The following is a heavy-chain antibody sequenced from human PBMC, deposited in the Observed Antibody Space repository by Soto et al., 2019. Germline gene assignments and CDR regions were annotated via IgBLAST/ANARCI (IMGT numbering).Heavy chain of an antibody. Sequence: ASVKVSCKASGGTFSSYAISWVRQAPGQGLEWMGGIIPIFGTANYAQKFQGRVTITADESTSTAYMELSSLRSEDTAVYYCAGYCSGGSCYSGDYYYYGMHVWGQGTAVTVSS. CDR3: AGYCSGGSCYSGDYYYYGMHV. CDR1: GGTFSSYA. CDR2: IIPIFGTA. V-gene: IGHV1-69*13. J-gene: IGHJ6*02. D-gene: IGHD2-15*01.